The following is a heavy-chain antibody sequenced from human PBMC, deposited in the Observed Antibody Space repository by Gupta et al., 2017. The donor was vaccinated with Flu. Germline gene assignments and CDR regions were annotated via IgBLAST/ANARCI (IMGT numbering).Heavy chain of an antibody. J-gene: IGHJ4*02. D-gene: IGHD5-12*01. Sequence: GFSLSTIGEGVGWIRQPPGKALEWLALIYWDDDIHYSPSLRSRLTVTKGTSENQLVLSMTSMHPVDTASYYCAPRRGHGYGDDHFDFWGQGTLVTVSS. CDR3: APRRGHGYGDDHFDF. CDR1: GFSLSTIGEG. V-gene: IGHV2-5*02. CDR2: IYWDDDI.